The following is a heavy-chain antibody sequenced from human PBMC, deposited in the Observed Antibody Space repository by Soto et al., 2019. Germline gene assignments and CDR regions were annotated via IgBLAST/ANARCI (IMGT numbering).Heavy chain of an antibody. CDR1: GGSISRSNYH. Sequence: SETLSLTCTVSGGSISRSNYHWTWIRQPPGKGLEWIGSGTTNYNPSLGGRVTISVDTSKNQFSLKVYSVTAADTAMYYCATYGRDTGRFDYWGQGTLVTVSS. V-gene: IGHV4-39*01. J-gene: IGHJ4*02. CDR3: ATYGRDTGRFDY. D-gene: IGHD4-17*01. CDR2: SGTT.